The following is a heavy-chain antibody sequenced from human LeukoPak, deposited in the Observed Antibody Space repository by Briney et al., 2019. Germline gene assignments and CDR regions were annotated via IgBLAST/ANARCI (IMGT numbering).Heavy chain of an antibody. Sequence: EGSLRLSCAASGFTFSNYAMSWVRQAPGKGLEWVSAISGSGDITYYADSVKGRFTISRDDSRNTLYLQMNSLRAEDTAIYYCAKVTGGNMITFGGLDVWGQGTTVTVSS. CDR2: ISGSGDIT. CDR1: GFTFSNYA. J-gene: IGHJ6*02. D-gene: IGHD3-16*01. CDR3: AKVTGGNMITFGGLDV. V-gene: IGHV3-23*01.